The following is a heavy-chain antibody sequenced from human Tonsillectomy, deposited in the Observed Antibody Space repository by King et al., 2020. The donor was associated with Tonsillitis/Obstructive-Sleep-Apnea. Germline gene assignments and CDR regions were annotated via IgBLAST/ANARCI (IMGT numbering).Heavy chain of an antibody. V-gene: IGHV3-15*07. CDR3: FYYDSSAPGAY. D-gene: IGHD3-22*01. Sequence: VQLVESGGGLVKPGGSLRLSCAASGFTFSNAWMNWVRQAPGKGLEWVGRIKSKTDGGTTDYPAPVKGRFTISRDDSKNTLYLQMNSLKTEDTAVYYCFYYDSSAPGAYWGQGTLVTVSS. CDR1: GFTFSNAW. CDR2: IKSKTDGGTT. J-gene: IGHJ4*02.